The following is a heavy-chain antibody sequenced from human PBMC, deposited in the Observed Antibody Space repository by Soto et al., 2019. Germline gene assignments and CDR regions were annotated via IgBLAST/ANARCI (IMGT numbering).Heavy chain of an antibody. V-gene: IGHV3-30*18. Sequence: PGGSLRLSCAASGFTFSSYGMHWVRQAPGKGLEWVAVISYDGSNKYYADSVKGRFTISRDNSKNTLYLQMNSLRAEDTAVYYCAKARPYDTPPYWGQGTLVTVSS. CDR2: ISYDGSNK. D-gene: IGHD3-22*01. CDR1: GFTFSSYG. J-gene: IGHJ4*02. CDR3: AKARPYDTPPY.